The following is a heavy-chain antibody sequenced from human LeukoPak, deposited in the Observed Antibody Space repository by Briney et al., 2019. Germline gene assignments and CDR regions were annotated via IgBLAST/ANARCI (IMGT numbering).Heavy chain of an antibody. CDR2: ISGSGGST. Sequence: QPGGSLRLSCAVSGITLSNYGMSWVRQAPGRGLELVAGISGSGGSTNYADSVKGRFTISRDNPKNTLYLQMNSLRAEDTAVYFCAKRGVVIRVILVGFHKEAYYFDSWGQGALVTVSS. CDR1: GITLSNYG. CDR3: AKRGVVIRVILVGFHKEAYYFDS. J-gene: IGHJ4*02. V-gene: IGHV3-23*01. D-gene: IGHD3-22*01.